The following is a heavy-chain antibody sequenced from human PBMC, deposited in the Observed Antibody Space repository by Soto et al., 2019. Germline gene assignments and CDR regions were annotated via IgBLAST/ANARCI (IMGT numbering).Heavy chain of an antibody. CDR3: ARDRNCSGGSCYSGGYWFDP. J-gene: IGHJ5*02. Sequence: PSETLSLTCTVSGGSVSSGSYYWRWIRQPPWKGLEWIGYIYYSGSTNYNPSLKSRVTISVDTSKNQFSLKLSSVTAADTAVYYCARDRNCSGGSCYSGGYWFDPWGHVXLVTVHS. V-gene: IGHV4-61*01. CDR2: IYYSGST. CDR1: GGSVSSGSYY. D-gene: IGHD2-15*01.